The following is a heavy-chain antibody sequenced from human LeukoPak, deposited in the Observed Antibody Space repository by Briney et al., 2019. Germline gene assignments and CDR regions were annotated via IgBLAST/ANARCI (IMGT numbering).Heavy chain of an antibody. CDR1: GGSISSYY. D-gene: IGHD2-2*02. CDR2: IYYSGST. V-gene: IGHV4-59*01. Sequence: SETLSLTCTVSGGSISSYYWSWIRQPPGKGLEWIGYIYYSGSTNYNPSLKSRVTISVDTSKNQFSLKLSSVTAADTAVYYRARGARQYCSSTSCYMASWFDPWGQGTLVTVSS. CDR3: ARGARQYCSSTSCYMASWFDP. J-gene: IGHJ5*02.